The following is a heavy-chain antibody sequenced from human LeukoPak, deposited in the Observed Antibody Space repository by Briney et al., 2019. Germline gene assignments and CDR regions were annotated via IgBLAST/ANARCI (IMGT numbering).Heavy chain of an antibody. CDR3: ARDLSIVGAPGAFDI. D-gene: IGHD1-26*01. CDR1: GITFSSLW. CDR2: IKHDGSEE. J-gene: IGHJ3*02. V-gene: IGHV3-7*03. Sequence: GGSLRLSCAASGITFSSLWMSWFRQAPGKGLEWVADIKHDGSEEHYVASVKGRFTISRDNAKLYLQMNSLRAEDTAVYYCARDLSIVGAPGAFDIWGKGTMVTVSS.